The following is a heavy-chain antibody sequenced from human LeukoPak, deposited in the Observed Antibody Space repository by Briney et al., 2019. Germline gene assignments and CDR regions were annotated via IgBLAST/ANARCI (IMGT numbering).Heavy chain of an antibody. CDR3: ARYYGSTNLYYFDY. CDR1: GGSISSSNW. Sequence: PSETLSLTCAVSGGSISSSNWWSWVRQPPGKGLEWIGEIYHSGSTNYNLSLKSRVTISVDKSKNQFSLKLSSVTAADTAVYYCARYYGSTNLYYFDYWGQGTLVTVSS. J-gene: IGHJ4*02. D-gene: IGHD3-10*01. V-gene: IGHV4-4*02. CDR2: IYHSGST.